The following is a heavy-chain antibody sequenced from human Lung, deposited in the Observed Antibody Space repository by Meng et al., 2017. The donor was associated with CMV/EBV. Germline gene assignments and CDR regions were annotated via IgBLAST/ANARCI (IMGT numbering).Heavy chain of an antibody. D-gene: IGHD2/OR15-2a*01. Sequence: QVKLGQSGSELKQPGASVKVSCKASGYTFSTYTLNWVRQAHGRGLEWMGWISTNTGTPTYTQGFTGRFVFSLDTSVSTAYLQISSLKAEDTAVYYCARGGNFDPWGQGTLVPSPQ. CDR3: ARGGNFDP. J-gene: IGHJ5*02. CDR1: GYTFSTYT. CDR2: ISTNTGTP. V-gene: IGHV7-4-1*02.